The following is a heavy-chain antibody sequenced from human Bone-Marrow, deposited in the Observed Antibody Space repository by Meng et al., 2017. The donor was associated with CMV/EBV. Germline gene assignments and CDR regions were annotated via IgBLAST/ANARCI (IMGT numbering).Heavy chain of an antibody. CDR3: ARDLPGYDFWSGYFSYYYYYGMDV. J-gene: IGHJ6*02. CDR2: ISYDGSNK. CDR1: GFTFSSYA. Sequence: GGSLRLSCAASGFTFSSYAMHWVRQAPGKGLEWVAVISYDGSNKYYADSVKGRFTISRDNSKNTLYLQMISLRAEDTAVYYCARDLPGYDFWSGYFSYYYYYGMDVWGQGTTVTVSS. V-gene: IGHV3-30*04. D-gene: IGHD3-3*01.